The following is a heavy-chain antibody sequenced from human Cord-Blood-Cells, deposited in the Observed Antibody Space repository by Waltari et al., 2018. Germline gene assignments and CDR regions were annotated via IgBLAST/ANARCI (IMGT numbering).Heavy chain of an antibody. Sequence: QVQLVQSGAEVKKPGSSVTVSCKASGGTFSSYAISWVRQAPGQGLEWMGGIIPNFGTANYAQKFQGRVTITADESTSTAYMELSSLRSEDTAVYYCARDMHERHDYGGNYFDYWGQGTLVTVSS. V-gene: IGHV1-69*01. J-gene: IGHJ4*02. CDR2: IIPNFGTA. CDR3: ARDMHERHDYGGNYFDY. D-gene: IGHD4-17*01. CDR1: GGTFSSYA.